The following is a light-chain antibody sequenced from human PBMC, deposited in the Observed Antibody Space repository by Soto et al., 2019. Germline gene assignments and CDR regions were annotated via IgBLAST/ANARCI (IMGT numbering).Light chain of an antibody. J-gene: IGKJ4*01. CDR1: QSVSSNY. CDR2: TAS. V-gene: IGKV3-20*01. CDR3: QQYGSAPST. Sequence: EIVLTQSPGTLSLSPGERATLSCRASQSVSSNYLAWYQQKPGQAPRLLIYTASSRATGIPDTFSGSGSGTDFTLTISRLEPEDFAVYYCQQYGSAPSTFGGGTKVDIK.